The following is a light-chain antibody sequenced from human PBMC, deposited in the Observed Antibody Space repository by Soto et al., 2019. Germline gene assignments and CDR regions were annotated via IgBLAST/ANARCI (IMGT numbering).Light chain of an antibody. J-gene: IGLJ1*01. CDR3: QTWGTGIHV. V-gene: IGLV4-69*01. CDR2: LNSDGSH. Sequence: VLTQSPSASASLGASVKLTCTLSSGHSSYAIAWHQQQPEKGPRYLMKLNSDGSHSKGDGIPDRFSGSSSGAERYLTTSSLQSEDEADYYCQTWGTGIHVFGTGTKLTVL. CDR1: SGHSSYA.